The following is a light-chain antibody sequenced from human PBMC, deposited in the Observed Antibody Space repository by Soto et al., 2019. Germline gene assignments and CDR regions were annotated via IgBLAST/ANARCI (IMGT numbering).Light chain of an antibody. V-gene: IGKV1-39*01. Sequence: DIQMTQSPSSLSESVGDRVTITCRASQSSSNYLNWYQQKPGKAPKLLIYAASSLQSGVPSRFSGSGSGTDFTLTISSLQPDDFATYYCQQSYSMPWTFGQGTKVEVK. J-gene: IGKJ1*01. CDR2: AAS. CDR1: QSSSNY. CDR3: QQSYSMPWT.